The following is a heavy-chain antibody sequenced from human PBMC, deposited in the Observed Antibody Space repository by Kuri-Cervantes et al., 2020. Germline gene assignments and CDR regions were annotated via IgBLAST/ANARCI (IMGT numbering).Heavy chain of an antibody. J-gene: IGHJ4*02. CDR3: ARDRAAAGREGLGY. D-gene: IGHD6-13*01. Sequence: SETLSLSCTVSGGSINSGNYYWSWIRQPAGKGLEWIGRISGSGNANYNPSLKSRVTISVDTSKNQFSLKLTSVTAADTAVYYCARDRAAAGREGLGYWGQGTLVTVSS. V-gene: IGHV4-61*02. CDR1: GGSINSGNYY. CDR2: ISGSGNA.